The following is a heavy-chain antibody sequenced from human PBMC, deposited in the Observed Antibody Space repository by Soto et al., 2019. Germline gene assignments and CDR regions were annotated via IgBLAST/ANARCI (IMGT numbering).Heavy chain of an antibody. V-gene: IGHV1-2*02. D-gene: IGHD3-22*01. CDR3: ARYYDSSGYYAA. Sequence: ASVKVSCKASGYTFTGYYMHWVRRAPGQGLEWMGWINPNSGGTNYAQKFQGRVTMTRDTSISTAYMELSRLRSDDTAVYYCARYYDSSGYYAAWGQGTLVTVSS. CDR1: GYTFTGYY. J-gene: IGHJ5*02. CDR2: INPNSGGT.